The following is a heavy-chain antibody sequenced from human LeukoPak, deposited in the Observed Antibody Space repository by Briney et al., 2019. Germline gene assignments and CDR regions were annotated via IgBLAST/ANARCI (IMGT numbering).Heavy chain of an antibody. J-gene: IGHJ4*02. CDR1: GSTFSSYL. CDR3: VVPTAIDY. CDR2: IKQDGSEK. Sequence: PGGSLRLSCAASGSTFSSYLMSWVRQAPGKGLEWVANIKQDGSEKYYVDSVKGRFTISRDNAKNSLYLQMNSLRAEDTAVYYCVVPTAIDYWGQGTLVTVSS. D-gene: IGHD2-2*01. V-gene: IGHV3-7*01.